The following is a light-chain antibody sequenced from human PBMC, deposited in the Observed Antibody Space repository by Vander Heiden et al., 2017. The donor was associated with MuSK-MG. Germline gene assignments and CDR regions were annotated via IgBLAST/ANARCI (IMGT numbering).Light chain of an antibody. CDR2: GAS. J-gene: IGKJ1*01. CDR1: QSVSSN. CDR3: QLYYNWPRT. Sequence: EIVMTQPPATLSVSPGERATLSCRASQSVSSNLAWSQQTPGQVPRLLLYGASTSATAIPATFRAPGPWTEFTLSISILQSEDLAVYYSQLYYNWPRTFGPGTKVEIK. V-gene: IGKV3-15*01.